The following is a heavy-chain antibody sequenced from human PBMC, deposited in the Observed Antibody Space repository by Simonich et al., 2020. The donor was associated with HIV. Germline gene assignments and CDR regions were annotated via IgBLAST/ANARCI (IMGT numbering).Heavy chain of an antibody. CDR2: INHSGNT. V-gene: IGHV4-34*01. J-gene: IGHJ4*02. D-gene: IGHD3-3*01. CDR3: ARRDRELILYFDY. Sequence: QVQLQQWGAGLLKPSETLSLTCAVYGGSFSGYYWSWIRQPPGMGLEWIGEINHSGNTNYKSSLNSRATISVDKSKNQFSLKLSSVTAADTAIYYCARRDRELILYFDYWGQGNLVTVSS. CDR1: GGSFSGYY.